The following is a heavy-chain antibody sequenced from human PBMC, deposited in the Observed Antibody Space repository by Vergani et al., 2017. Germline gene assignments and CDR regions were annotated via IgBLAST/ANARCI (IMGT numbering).Heavy chain of an antibody. V-gene: IGHV3-23*01. CDR2: ISGSGGFT. CDR3: AMSGYCAHGVCYLTYYYYMYV. Sequence: EVQLLESGGNLVQPGGSLRLSCAASGFTFTNFAMTWVRQAPGEGLEWVSGISGSGGFTYYADSVKGRFTISRDNSKNTLYLQMNNLRAADTAVYYCAMSGYCAHGVCYLTYYYYMYVWGKGTAVTVSS. J-gene: IGHJ6*03. D-gene: IGHD2-8*01. CDR1: GFTFTNFA.